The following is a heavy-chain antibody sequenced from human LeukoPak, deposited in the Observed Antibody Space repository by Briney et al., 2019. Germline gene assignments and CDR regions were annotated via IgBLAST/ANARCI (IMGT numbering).Heavy chain of an antibody. Sequence: SETLSLTCAVSGGSISSSNWWSWVRQPPGKGLEWSGEIFHSGSTNYNPSLKSRVTISVDQSQNQFSLRLSSVNAADTAVYYCARDYSGWTRYFMDVWGTGTAVTVSS. V-gene: IGHV4-4*02. CDR2: IFHSGST. J-gene: IGHJ6*03. CDR3: ARDYSGWTRYFMDV. CDR1: GGSISSSNW. D-gene: IGHD6-19*01.